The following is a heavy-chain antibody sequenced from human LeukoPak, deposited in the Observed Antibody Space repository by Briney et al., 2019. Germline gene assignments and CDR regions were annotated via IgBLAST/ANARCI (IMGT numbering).Heavy chain of an antibody. Sequence: PSETLSLTCAVSGGSISSNNWWSWVRQSPGKGLEWIGEINHSGSTNYNPSLKSRVTISVDKSKNHFSLKLRSVTAADTAVYYCAAYISGWDIYYWGQGTLVTVSS. V-gene: IGHV4-4*02. CDR2: INHSGST. CDR1: GGSISSNNW. D-gene: IGHD6-19*01. CDR3: AAYISGWDIYY. J-gene: IGHJ4*02.